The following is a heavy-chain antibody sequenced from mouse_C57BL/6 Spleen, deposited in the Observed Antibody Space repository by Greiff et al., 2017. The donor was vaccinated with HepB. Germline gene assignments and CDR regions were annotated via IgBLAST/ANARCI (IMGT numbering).Heavy chain of an antibody. Sequence: QVQLKESGPELVKPGASVKLSCKASGYTFTSYDINWVKQRPGQGLEWIGWIYPRDGSTKYNEKFKGKATLTVDTSSSTAYMELHSLTSEDSAVYFCARSPGNYYYGSSEGFDYWGQGTTLTVSS. CDR1: GYTFTSYD. D-gene: IGHD1-1*01. CDR3: ARSPGNYYYGSSEGFDY. V-gene: IGHV1-85*01. CDR2: IYPRDGST. J-gene: IGHJ2*01.